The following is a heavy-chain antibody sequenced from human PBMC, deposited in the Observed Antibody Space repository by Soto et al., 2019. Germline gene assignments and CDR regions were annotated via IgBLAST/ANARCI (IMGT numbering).Heavy chain of an antibody. D-gene: IGHD5-18*01. Sequence: GGSLRLSCAASGFTFSSYAMHWVRQAPGKGLEWVAVISYDGSNKYYADSVKGRFTISRDNSKNTLYLQMNSLRAEDTAVYYCARDTGSYGSDYFDYWGQGTLVTVSS. CDR1: GFTFSSYA. CDR2: ISYDGSNK. CDR3: ARDTGSYGSDYFDY. V-gene: IGHV3-30-3*01. J-gene: IGHJ4*02.